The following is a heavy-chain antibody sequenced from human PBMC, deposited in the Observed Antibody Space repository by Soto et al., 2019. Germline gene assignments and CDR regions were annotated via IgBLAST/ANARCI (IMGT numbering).Heavy chain of an antibody. CDR1: GGTFSSYA. CDR2: IIPIFGTA. J-gene: IGHJ6*02. CDR3: ARELLSVDMATITGIHYYYYYGMDV. Sequence: SVKVSCKASGGTFSSYAISWVRQAPGQGLEWMGGIIPIFGTANYAQKFQGRVTITADESTSTAYMELSSLRSEDTAVYYCARELLSVDMATITGIHYYYYYGMDVWGQVTTVTGAS. V-gene: IGHV1-69*13. D-gene: IGHD5-12*01.